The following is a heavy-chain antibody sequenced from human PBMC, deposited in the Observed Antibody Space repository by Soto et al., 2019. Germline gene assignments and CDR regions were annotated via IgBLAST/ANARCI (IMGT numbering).Heavy chain of an antibody. CDR2: MNPNSGNT. Sequence: GLEWMGWMNPNSGNTGYAQKFQGRVTMTRNTSISTAYMELSSLRSEDTAVYYCARGLVLLWFGELRRSNREPMDVWGKGTTVTVSS. CDR3: ARGLVLLWFGELRRSNREPMDV. J-gene: IGHJ6*03. V-gene: IGHV1-8*01. D-gene: IGHD3-10*01.